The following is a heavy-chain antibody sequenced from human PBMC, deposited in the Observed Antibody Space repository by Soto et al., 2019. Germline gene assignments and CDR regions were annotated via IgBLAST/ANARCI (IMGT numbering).Heavy chain of an antibody. J-gene: IGHJ2*01. V-gene: IGHV3-30-3*01. Sequence: QVQLVESGGGVVQPGRSLRLSCAASGFIFSSYSMHWVRQAPGKGLEWVAVILHDGSNKYYADSVKGRFIISIDNSKNTLYLQMNSLRGEDTAIYYCARDGIRSPTLGRVSAVATLVDSYFDLCGRGNLVTVSS. CDR2: ILHDGSNK. CDR1: GFIFSSYS. CDR3: ARDGIRSPTLGRVSAVATLVDSYFDL. D-gene: IGHD6-19*01.